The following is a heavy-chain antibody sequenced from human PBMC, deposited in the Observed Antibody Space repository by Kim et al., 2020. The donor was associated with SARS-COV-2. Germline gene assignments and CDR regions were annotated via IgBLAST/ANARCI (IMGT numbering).Heavy chain of an antibody. CDR1: GYTFTSYG. Sequence: ASVKVSCKASGYTFTSYGVSWVRQAPGQGLEWMGWISPYNGDTNYAQNLQGRVTMTTDTSTSTAYMELRSLRSDDTALYYCARAPVKRTRMPLDYWGQGTLVTVSS. D-gene: IGHD1-7*01. J-gene: IGHJ4*02. V-gene: IGHV1-18*01. CDR3: ARAPVKRTRMPLDY. CDR2: ISPYNGDT.